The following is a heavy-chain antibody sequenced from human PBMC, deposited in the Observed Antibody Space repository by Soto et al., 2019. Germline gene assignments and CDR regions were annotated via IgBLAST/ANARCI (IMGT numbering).Heavy chain of an antibody. Sequence: QVKLVQSGAEVKKPGASVKVSCKASGYTFTSSGISWVRQAPGQGLEWMGWISGYNGNTNYAQKFKGRVTMTSDTTTSTSYMELRSLRSNDSALYFCARAVSSAVSLFDSWGQGTLVTVSS. CDR2: ISGYNGNT. D-gene: IGHD4-17*01. V-gene: IGHV1-18*01. CDR1: GYTFTSSG. CDR3: ARAVSSAVSLFDS. J-gene: IGHJ4*02.